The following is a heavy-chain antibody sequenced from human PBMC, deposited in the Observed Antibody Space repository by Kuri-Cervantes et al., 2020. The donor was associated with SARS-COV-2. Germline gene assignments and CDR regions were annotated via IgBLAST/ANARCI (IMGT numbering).Heavy chain of an antibody. D-gene: IGHD3-16*02. V-gene: IGHV4-4*01. J-gene: IGHJ6*02. CDR3: ARDWHGMISFGGAIDPSRYYDYGMDV. CDR2: IYHSGST. Sequence: GSLRLSCAVSGDSFSSSTWWSGVRQPPGKGLQWIGEIYHSGSTNYNPSLKSRVTISIDKSKNQFSLKLTSVTAADTAVYFCARDWHGMISFGGAIDPSRYYDYGMDVWGQGTTVTVSS. CDR1: GDSFSSSTW.